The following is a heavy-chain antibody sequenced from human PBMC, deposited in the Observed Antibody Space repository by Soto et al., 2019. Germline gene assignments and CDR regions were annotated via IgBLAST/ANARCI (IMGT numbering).Heavy chain of an antibody. CDR2: IYATGTT. D-gene: IGHD1-1*01. CDR3: VRDGTKTLRDWFDP. V-gene: IGHV4-4*07. CDR1: GASISGFY. Sequence: ETLSLTCPVSGASISGFYWSWIRKSAGKGLEWIGRIYATGTTDYNPSLKSQVMMSVDTSKKQFSLKLRSVTAADTAVYYCVRDGTKTLRDWFDPWGQGISVTVSS. J-gene: IGHJ5*02.